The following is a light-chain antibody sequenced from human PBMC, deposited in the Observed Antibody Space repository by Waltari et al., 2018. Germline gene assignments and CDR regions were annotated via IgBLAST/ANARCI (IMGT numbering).Light chain of an antibody. Sequence: EIVLTQSPGTLSLSPGDRATLSCRASQSVTSNVLAWHQQKPGQAPRLLIYGASSRATGVPDRFSASGSGTDFTLTITRLEAEDFAVYYCQQYAGAPITFGQGTRLEIK. CDR3: QQYAGAPIT. CDR2: GAS. CDR1: QSVTSNV. V-gene: IGKV3-20*01. J-gene: IGKJ5*01.